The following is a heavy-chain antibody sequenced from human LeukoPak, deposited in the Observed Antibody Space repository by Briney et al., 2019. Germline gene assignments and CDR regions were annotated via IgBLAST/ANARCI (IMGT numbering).Heavy chain of an antibody. CDR1: GVSISGNRYY. J-gene: IGHJ4*02. V-gene: IGHV4-39*01. CDR3: AKLQYYYGSGSSTD. CDR2: IFFGGTT. D-gene: IGHD3-10*01. Sequence: SETLSLTCTVSGVSISGNRYYWAWIRRPPGKGLEWIGNIFFGGTTYYNPSLKSRVTISTDTSKNQFSLELSSVTAADTAVYYCAKLQYYYGSGSSTDWGQGTLVTVSS.